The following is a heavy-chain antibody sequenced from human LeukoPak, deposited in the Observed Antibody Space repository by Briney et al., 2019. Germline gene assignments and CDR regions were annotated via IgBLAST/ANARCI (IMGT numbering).Heavy chain of an antibody. D-gene: IGHD1-26*01. Sequence: SETLSLTCTVSGGSISSSSYYWGWIRQPPGKGLEWIGSIYYSGSTYYNPSLKSRVTISVDTSKNQFSLKLSSVTAADTAVYYCAREKTLYGSYGDWFHPWGQGTLVTVSS. CDR2: IYYSGST. V-gene: IGHV4-39*07. CDR3: AREKTLYGSYGDWFHP. CDR1: GGSISSSSYY. J-gene: IGHJ5*02.